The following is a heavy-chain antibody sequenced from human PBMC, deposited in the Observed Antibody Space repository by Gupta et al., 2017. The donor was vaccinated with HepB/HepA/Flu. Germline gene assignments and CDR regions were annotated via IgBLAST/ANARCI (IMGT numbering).Heavy chain of an antibody. J-gene: IGHJ3*02. CDR2: VWNDGRNE. CDR3: ARDFLGANNDDSLEI. CDR1: GFALGDYG. Sequence: QEQLVESGGGVVQPGRSLRLSCAASGFALGDYGMQWVRQAPGRGLEWVALVWNDGRNENYADAGKGRFTISRDKPRNTLYLQMKRLRAEDTAVYYCARDFLGANNDDSLEIWGQGTVVTVSS. D-gene: IGHD1-26*01. V-gene: IGHV3-33*01.